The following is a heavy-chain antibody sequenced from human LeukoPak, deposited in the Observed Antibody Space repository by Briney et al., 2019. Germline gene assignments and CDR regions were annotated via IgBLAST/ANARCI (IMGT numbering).Heavy chain of an antibody. CDR1: GYSISSGYY. Sequence: SETLSLTCAVSGYSISSGYYWGWIRQPPGKGLEWIGSIYHSGSTYYNPSLKSRVTISVDMSKNQFSLKLSSVTAADTAMYYCASAYDRSGYLTGFDPWGQGTLVTVSS. CDR3: ASAYDRSGYLTGFDP. V-gene: IGHV4-38-2*01. J-gene: IGHJ5*02. D-gene: IGHD3-22*01. CDR2: IYHSGST.